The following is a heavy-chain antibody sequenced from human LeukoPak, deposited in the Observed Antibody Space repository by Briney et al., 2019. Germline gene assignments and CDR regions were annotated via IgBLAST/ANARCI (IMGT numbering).Heavy chain of an antibody. J-gene: IGHJ4*02. CDR1: GYTFTSYG. CDR3: ARGSVWLRSYYFDY. Sequence: VSVKVSCKASGYTFTSYGISWVRQAPGQGLEWMGWISNYNGNTNYAQKLQGRVTMTTDTSTSTAYMELRSLRSDDTAVYYCARGSVWLRSYYFDYWCQGTLVTVSS. V-gene: IGHV1-18*01. D-gene: IGHD3-10*01. CDR2: ISNYNGNT.